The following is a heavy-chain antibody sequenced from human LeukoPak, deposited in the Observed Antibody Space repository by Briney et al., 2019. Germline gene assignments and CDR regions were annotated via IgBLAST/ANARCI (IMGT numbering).Heavy chain of an antibody. CDR1: GFKFSNNA. D-gene: IGHD1-1*01. CDR2: ISYDGNNK. V-gene: IGHV3-30-3*01. J-gene: IGHJ4*02. CDR3: ARGWNYFDY. Sequence: PGRSLRLSCAVSGFKFSNNAMDWVRQAPGKGLEWVAVISYDGNNKYYADSVKGRFTISRDNSKNTLYLQMSSLRPEDSAVYYCARGWNYFDYWGQGTLVTVSS.